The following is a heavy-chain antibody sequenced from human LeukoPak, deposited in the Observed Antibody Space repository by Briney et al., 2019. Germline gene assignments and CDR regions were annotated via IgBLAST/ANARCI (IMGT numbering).Heavy chain of an antibody. CDR2: ISWNSGSI. D-gene: IGHD6-19*01. Sequence: TGGSLRLSCAASGFTFDDYAMHWVRQAPGKGLEWVSGISWNSGSIGYADSVKGRFTISRDNAKNSLYLQMNSLRAEDTALYYCAKDMYIAVAGTFDYWGQGTLVTVSS. V-gene: IGHV3-9*01. J-gene: IGHJ4*02. CDR1: GFTFDDYA. CDR3: AKDMYIAVAGTFDY.